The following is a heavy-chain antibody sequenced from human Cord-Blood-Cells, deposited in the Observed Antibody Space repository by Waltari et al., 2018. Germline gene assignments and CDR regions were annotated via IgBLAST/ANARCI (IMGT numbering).Heavy chain of an antibody. V-gene: IGHV1-69*09. CDR3: ARGEWLQYNWFDP. CDR2: IIPILGIA. D-gene: IGHD3-3*01. CDR1: GGTFSSYA. Sequence: QVQLVQSGAEVKKPGSSVKVSCKASGGTFSSYAISWVRQAPGQGLEWMGRIIPILGIANYAQKFQGRVTITADKSTSTAYMELSSLRSEDTAVYYCARGEWLQYNWFDPWGQGTLVTVSS. J-gene: IGHJ5*02.